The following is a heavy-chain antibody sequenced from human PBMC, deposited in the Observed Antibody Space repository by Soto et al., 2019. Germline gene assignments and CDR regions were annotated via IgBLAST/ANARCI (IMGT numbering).Heavy chain of an antibody. CDR3: TRGPRASSGGTGAY. V-gene: IGHV3-74*01. CDR2: IDYDGTTT. Sequence: EVQLVESGGGLVQPGGSLRLSCAASGFSFDSYWMHWVRQAPGQXPMWVSRIDYDGTTTNYADSVKGRFTISRDNAKSTLYLQMNSLRPEDTAVYYCTRGPRASSGGTGAYWGKGTLVTVSS. CDR1: GFSFDSYW. J-gene: IGHJ1*01. D-gene: IGHD2-2*01.